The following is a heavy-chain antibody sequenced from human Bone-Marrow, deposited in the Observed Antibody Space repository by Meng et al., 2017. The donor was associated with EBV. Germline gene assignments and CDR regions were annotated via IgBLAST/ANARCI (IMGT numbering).Heavy chain of an antibody. D-gene: IGHD1/OR15-1a*01. V-gene: IGHV4-34*01. CDR3: ARRSPTGTFDY. J-gene: IGHJ4*02. Sequence: QWQRTQGGVGLLKPSQPLALPCAVYGGSFSGYYWSWIRQPPGKGLEWIGEINHSGSTNYNPSLKSRVTISVDTSKNQFSLKLSSVTAADTAVYYCARRSPTGTFDYWGQGTLVTVSS. CDR1: GGSFSGYY. CDR2: INHSGST.